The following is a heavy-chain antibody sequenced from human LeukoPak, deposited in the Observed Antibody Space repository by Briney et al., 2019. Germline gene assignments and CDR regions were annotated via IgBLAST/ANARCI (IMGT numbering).Heavy chain of an antibody. V-gene: IGHV3-9*01. J-gene: IGHJ6*02. CDR3: AESRGPYYLYYGMDV. Sequence: GGSLRLSCAASGVTFDDYAMHWVRQTPGKGLEWVSAIDWNSGSKDYADSVKGRFTISRDNAGNSLYLQMNSLRPEDTALYYCAESRGPYYLYYGMDVWGQGTKVTVS. D-gene: IGHD5-12*01. CDR2: IDWNSGSK. CDR1: GVTFDDYA.